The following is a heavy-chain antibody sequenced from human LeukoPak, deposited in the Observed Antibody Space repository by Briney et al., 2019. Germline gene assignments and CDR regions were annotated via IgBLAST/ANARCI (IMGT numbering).Heavy chain of an antibody. CDR1: GFTFSSYG. D-gene: IGHD6-19*01. J-gene: IGHJ4*02. CDR2: IRYDGSNK. CDR3: AKGPPRQWLVLYY. V-gene: IGHV3-30*02. Sequence: QPGGSLRLSCAASGFTFSSYGMHWVRQAPGKGLEWVAFIRYDGSNKYYADSVKGRFTISRDNSKNTLYLQMNSLRAEDAAVYYCAKGPPRQWLVLYYWGQGTLVTVSS.